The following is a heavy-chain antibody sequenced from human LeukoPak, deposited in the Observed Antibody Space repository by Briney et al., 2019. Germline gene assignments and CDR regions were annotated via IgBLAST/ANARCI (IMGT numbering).Heavy chain of an antibody. V-gene: IGHV4-4*02. CDR2: IYHSGST. CDR1: GGSISTNNW. D-gene: IGHD3-22*01. J-gene: IGHJ4*02. CDR3: ARALYDSSGYYLVDY. Sequence: SETLSLTCAVSGGSISTNNWWSWVRQPPGKGLEWIGEIYHSGSTNYNPSLKSRVTISVDRSKNQFSLKLSSVTAADTAVYYCARALYDSSGYYLVDYWGQGTLVTVSS.